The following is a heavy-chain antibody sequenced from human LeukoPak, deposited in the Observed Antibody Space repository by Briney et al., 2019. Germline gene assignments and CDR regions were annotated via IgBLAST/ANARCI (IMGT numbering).Heavy chain of an antibody. D-gene: IGHD3-16*01. CDR1: GFTVSGTH. J-gene: IGHJ5*01. CDR2: MYTGGTT. Sequence: GGSLRLSCAASGFTVSGTHMTWVRQAPQKGLEWVSAMYTGGTTYYADSVTGRFTVSRDTSRNTLFLHMNNLRAEDTAAYYCAKDEATSGGGLASWGQGTLVIVSS. V-gene: IGHV3-53*01. CDR3: AKDEATSGGGLAS.